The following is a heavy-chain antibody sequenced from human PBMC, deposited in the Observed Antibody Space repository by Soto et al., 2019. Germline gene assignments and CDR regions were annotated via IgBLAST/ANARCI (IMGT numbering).Heavy chain of an antibody. J-gene: IGHJ4*02. V-gene: IGHV4-4*02. Sequence: KASETLSLTCAVSGGSISSSNWWSWVRQPPGKGLEWIGEIYHSGSTNYNPSLKSRVTISVDKSKNQFSLKLSSVTAADTAVYYCARGKEATNRLYYFDYWGQGTLVTVYS. CDR3: ARGKEATNRLYYFDY. CDR1: GGSISSSNW. CDR2: IYHSGST. D-gene: IGHD1-26*01.